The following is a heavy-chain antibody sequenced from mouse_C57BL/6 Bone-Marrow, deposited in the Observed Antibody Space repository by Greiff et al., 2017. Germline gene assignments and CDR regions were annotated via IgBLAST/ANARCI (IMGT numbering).Heavy chain of an antibody. V-gene: IGHV1-53*01. J-gene: IGHJ4*01. D-gene: IGHD2-5*01. Sequence: VQLQQPGTELVKPGASVKLSCKASGYTFTSYWMHWVKQRPGQGLEWIGNINPSNGGTNYNEKFKSKAKLTVDKSSSTAYMQLSNLTSEDSAVYDCASWGYSNGGYCAMDDWGTGTSVTVSS. CDR2: INPSNGGT. CDR1: GYTFTSYW. CDR3: ASWGYSNGGYCAMDD.